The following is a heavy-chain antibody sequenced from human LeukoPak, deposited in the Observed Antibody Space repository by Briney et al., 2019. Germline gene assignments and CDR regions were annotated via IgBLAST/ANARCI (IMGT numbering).Heavy chain of an antibody. J-gene: IGHJ4*02. CDR1: GYTFTSYG. V-gene: IGHV1-18*01. Sequence: ASVKVSCKASGYTFTSYGISWARQAPGQGLEWMGWISAYNGNTNYAQKLQGRVTMTTDTSTSTAYMELRSLRSDDTAVYYCARDRILWFGELPTLDYWGQGTLVTVSS. D-gene: IGHD3-10*01. CDR2: ISAYNGNT. CDR3: ARDRILWFGELPTLDY.